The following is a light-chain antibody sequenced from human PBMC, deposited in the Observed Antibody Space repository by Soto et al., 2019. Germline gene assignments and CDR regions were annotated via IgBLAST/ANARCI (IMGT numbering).Light chain of an antibody. Sequence: IVLTQSPATLSLSPGERASLSCRASQTVGITLAWYQQRPGQAPRLLIYDASSRAAGIPARFSGDGSGTDFTLTISSLEPDDFAVYYCQQRFAWPLTFGGGTKVEIK. CDR2: DAS. CDR3: QQRFAWPLT. V-gene: IGKV3-11*01. CDR1: QTVGIT. J-gene: IGKJ4*01.